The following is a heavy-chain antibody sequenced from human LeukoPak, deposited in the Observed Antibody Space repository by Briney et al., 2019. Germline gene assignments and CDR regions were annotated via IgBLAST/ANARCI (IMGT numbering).Heavy chain of an antibody. CDR1: GYSFTSYW. CDR3: ARQLCSTSCYERDAYYYGMDV. D-gene: IGHD2-2*01. Sequence: PGESLKISCKGSGYSFTSYWIGWVRQMPGKGLEWMGIIYPGDSDTRYSPSFQGQVTISADKSISTAYLQWSSLKASDTAMYYCARQLCSTSCYERDAYYYGMDVWGQGTTVTVSS. CDR2: IYPGDSDT. J-gene: IGHJ6*02. V-gene: IGHV5-51*01.